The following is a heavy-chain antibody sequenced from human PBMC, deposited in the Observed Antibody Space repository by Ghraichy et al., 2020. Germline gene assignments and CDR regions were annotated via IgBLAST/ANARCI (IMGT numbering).Heavy chain of an antibody. D-gene: IGHD1-1*01. V-gene: IGHV4-31*03. J-gene: IGHJ4*02. CDR1: GASINSNGYF. Sequence: SETLSLTCSVSGASINSNGYFWSWIRQHPGKGLEWIAYIYYNGKTLYNQSLHSRVSLSLDTSKNQFSLKMTSVTAADTALYFCAGAPNSHGLFDYWGQGIRVTVSS. CDR2: IYYNGKT. CDR3: AGAPNSHGLFDY.